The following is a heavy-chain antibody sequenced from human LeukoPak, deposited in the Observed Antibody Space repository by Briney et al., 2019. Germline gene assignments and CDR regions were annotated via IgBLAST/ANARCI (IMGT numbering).Heavy chain of an antibody. V-gene: IGHV4-34*01. CDR2: INHSGST. J-gene: IGHJ5*02. Sequence: SETLSLTCAVYGGSFSGYYWSWIRQPPGKGLEWIGEINHSGSTNYNPSLKSRVTISVDTSKNQFSLKLSSVTAADTAVYYCARDRRYSSAHNWFDPWGQGTLVTVSS. D-gene: IGHD6-25*01. CDR3: ARDRRYSSAHNWFDP. CDR1: GGSFSGYY.